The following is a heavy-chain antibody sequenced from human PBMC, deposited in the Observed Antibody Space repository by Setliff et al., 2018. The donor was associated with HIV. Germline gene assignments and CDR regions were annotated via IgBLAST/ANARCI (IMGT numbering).Heavy chain of an antibody. Sequence: PGGSLRLSCEASGFTVSSSYMAWVRQAPGKGLEWVASIKDDGREEDYADSVKGRFTISRDNAKNTLYLQMNSLRAEDTAVYYCAREDSGSYFSDYWGQGTLVTVSS. CDR3: AREDSGSYFSDY. J-gene: IGHJ4*02. CDR2: IKDDGREE. V-gene: IGHV3-7*01. D-gene: IGHD1-26*01. CDR1: GFTVSSSY.